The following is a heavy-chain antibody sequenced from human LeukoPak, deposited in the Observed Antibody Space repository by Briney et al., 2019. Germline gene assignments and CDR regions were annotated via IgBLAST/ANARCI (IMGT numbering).Heavy chain of an antibody. CDR2: ISYDGSNK. Sequence: GGSLRLSCAASGFTFSSYAMHWVRQAPGKGLEWVAGISYDGSNKYYADSVKGRFTISRDNSKNTLYLQMNSLRAEDTAVYYCARDRGGDGNWYFDLWGRGTLVTVSS. J-gene: IGHJ2*01. D-gene: IGHD3-16*01. V-gene: IGHV3-30*04. CDR1: GFTFSSYA. CDR3: ARDRGGDGNWYFDL.